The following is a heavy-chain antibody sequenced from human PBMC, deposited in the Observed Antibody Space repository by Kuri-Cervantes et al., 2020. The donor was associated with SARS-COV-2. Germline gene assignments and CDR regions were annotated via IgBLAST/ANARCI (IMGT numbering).Heavy chain of an antibody. Sequence: GESLKISCAASGFTFSSYAMSWVRQAPGKGLEWVSVIYSGGSSRHYADSVKGRFTISRDNSKNTLYLQMNSLRAEDTAVYYCAKFAKVLLWFGDHYYFDYWGQGTLVTVSS. CDR2: IYSGGSSR. CDR1: GFTFSSYA. D-gene: IGHD3-10*01. CDR3: AKFAKVLLWFGDHYYFDY. J-gene: IGHJ4*02. V-gene: IGHV3-23*03.